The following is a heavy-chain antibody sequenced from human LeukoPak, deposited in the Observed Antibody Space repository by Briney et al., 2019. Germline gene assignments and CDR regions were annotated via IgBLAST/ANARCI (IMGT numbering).Heavy chain of an antibody. CDR2: IYTSGST. D-gene: IGHD6-19*01. J-gene: IGHJ6*03. V-gene: IGHV4-61*02. Sequence: SETLSLTCAVYGGSISSGSYYWSWIRQPAGKGLEWIGRIYTSGSTNYNPSLKSRVTISVDTSKNQFSLKLSSVTAADTAVYYCARAKQWRDYYYMDVWGKGTTVTASS. CDR3: ARAKQWRDYYYMDV. CDR1: GGSISSGSYY.